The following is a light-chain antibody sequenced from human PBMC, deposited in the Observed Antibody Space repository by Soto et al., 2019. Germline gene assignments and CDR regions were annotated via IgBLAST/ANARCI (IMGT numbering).Light chain of an antibody. J-gene: IGLJ2*01. CDR2: RNV. CDR1: SSNIGSNF. V-gene: IGLV1-47*01. Sequence: QLVLTQPPSVSATPGQRVTISCSGSSSNIGSNFVYWYQQLPGTAPRVLIFRNVQRPSGVPDRFSGSKSGTSASLAISGLRSEDEADYYCATWDDSLSVVFGGGTKVTVL. CDR3: ATWDDSLSVV.